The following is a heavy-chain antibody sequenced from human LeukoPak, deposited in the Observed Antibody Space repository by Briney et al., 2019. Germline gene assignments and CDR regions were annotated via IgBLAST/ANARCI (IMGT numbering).Heavy chain of an antibody. CDR3: ASHSYQLLLFDY. D-gene: IGHD2-2*01. CDR2: ISAYNGNT. CDR1: GYTFTSYG. Sequence: AASVKVSCKASGYTFTSYGISWVRQAPGQGLEWMGWISAYNGNTNYAQKLQGRVTMTTDTSTSTAYMELRSLRSDDTAVYYCASHSYQLLLFDYWGQGTLVTVSS. J-gene: IGHJ4*02. V-gene: IGHV1-18*01.